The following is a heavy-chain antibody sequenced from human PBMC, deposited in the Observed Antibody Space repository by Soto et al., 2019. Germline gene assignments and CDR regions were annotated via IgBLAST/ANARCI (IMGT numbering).Heavy chain of an antibody. CDR1: GYTFTTYA. Sequence: GASVKVSCKASGYTFTTYAMHWVRQAPGQRLEWMGWINAGNGNTKYSQKFQGRVTITRDTSASTAYMELSSLRSEDTAVYYCAKCIAAAGINLDAFDIWGQGTLVTVS. J-gene: IGHJ3*02. CDR2: INAGNGNT. V-gene: IGHV1-3*01. D-gene: IGHD6-13*01. CDR3: AKCIAAAGINLDAFDI.